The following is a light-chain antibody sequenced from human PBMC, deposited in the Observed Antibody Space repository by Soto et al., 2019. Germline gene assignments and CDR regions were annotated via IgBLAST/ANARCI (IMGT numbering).Light chain of an antibody. CDR3: QQYNNWWT. V-gene: IGKV3-15*01. J-gene: IGKJ1*01. Sequence: EIVMTQSPATLSVSPGERATLSCRASQSVSNNLAWYQKKPGQPPRLLIYGAFTRATGIPARFSGSGSGTESTLTISSLQSEDFAVYYCQQYNNWWTFGQGTKVEIK. CDR2: GAF. CDR1: QSVSNN.